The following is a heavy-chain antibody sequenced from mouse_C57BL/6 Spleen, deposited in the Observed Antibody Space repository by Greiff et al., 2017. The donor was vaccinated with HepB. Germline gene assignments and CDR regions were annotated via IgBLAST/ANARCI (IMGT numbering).Heavy chain of an antibody. CDR3: AGGLRAWFAY. J-gene: IGHJ3*01. CDR1: GFTFSDYG. Sequence: VQLQESGGGLVKPGGSLKLSCAASGFTFSDYGMHWVRQAPEKGLEWVAYISSGSSTIYYADTVKGRFTISRDNAKNTLFLQMTSLRSEDTAMYYCAGGLRAWFAYWGQGTLVTVSA. CDR2: ISSGSSTI. V-gene: IGHV5-17*01. D-gene: IGHD2-4*01.